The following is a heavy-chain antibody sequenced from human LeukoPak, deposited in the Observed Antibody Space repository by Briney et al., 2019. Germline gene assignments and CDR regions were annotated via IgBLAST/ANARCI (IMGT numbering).Heavy chain of an antibody. CDR2: INPNSGNT. J-gene: IGHJ4*02. Sequence: ASVKVSFKASGYTFTSYDINWVRQPTGQGLEWMGWINPNSGNTGYAQKFQGRVTMTRNTSISTAYMELSSLRSEDTAVYYCARGLTVLRYFDWLRALRMGYWGQGTLVTVSS. CDR1: GYTFTSYD. D-gene: IGHD3-9*01. CDR3: ARGLTVLRYFDWLRALRMGY. V-gene: IGHV1-8*01.